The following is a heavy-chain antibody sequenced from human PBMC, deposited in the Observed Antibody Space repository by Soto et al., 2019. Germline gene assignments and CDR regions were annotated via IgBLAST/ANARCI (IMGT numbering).Heavy chain of an antibody. V-gene: IGHV3-33*01. CDR2: IWYDGSNK. D-gene: IGHD5-12*01. CDR3: ARDWDIVATSIFDY. J-gene: IGHJ4*02. CDR1: GGTFSSYG. Sequence: GRSLRLSCAASGGTFSSYGMHWFRQAPGKGLEWVAVIWYDGSNKYYADSVKGRFTISRDNSKNTLYLQMNSLRAEDTAVYYCARDWDIVATSIFDYWGQGALVTVSS.